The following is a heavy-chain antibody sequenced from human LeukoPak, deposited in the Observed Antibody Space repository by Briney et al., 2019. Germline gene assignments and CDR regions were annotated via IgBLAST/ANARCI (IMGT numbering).Heavy chain of an antibody. D-gene: IGHD1-26*01. CDR1: GFTFSSAW. CDR2: IKRETEGGTT. Sequence: GGSLRLSCAASGFTFSSAWMSWVRQAPGKGLEWVGRIKRETEGGTTEYAAPVKGRFTISRDDSKTTLYLQMDSLKTEDTAVYYCTTNVIVGAATFDYWGQGALVTVSS. J-gene: IGHJ4*02. CDR3: TTNVIVGAATFDY. V-gene: IGHV3-15*01.